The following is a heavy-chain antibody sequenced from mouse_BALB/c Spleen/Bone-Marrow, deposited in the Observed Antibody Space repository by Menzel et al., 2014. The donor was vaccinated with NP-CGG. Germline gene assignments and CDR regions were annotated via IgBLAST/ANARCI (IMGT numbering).Heavy chain of an antibody. CDR2: IRNKANGYTT. J-gene: IGHJ3*01. CDR3: ARDSDWFAY. V-gene: IGHV7-3*02. CDR1: GLTFTDNY. Sequence: EVKLMESGGGLVQPGGSLRLSCATSGLTFTDNYMTWVRQPPGKALEWLGFIRNKANGYTTEYSASVKGRFTISRDNSQSILYLRMNTLRAEDSATYYCARDSDWFAYWGQGTLVTVSA.